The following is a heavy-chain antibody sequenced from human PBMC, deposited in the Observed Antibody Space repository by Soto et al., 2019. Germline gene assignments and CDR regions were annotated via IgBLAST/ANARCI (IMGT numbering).Heavy chain of an antibody. CDR3: ARAPGMGYCSGGSCSRGEVSDY. V-gene: IGHV4-34*01. D-gene: IGHD2-15*01. CDR1: GGPFSGYY. J-gene: IGHJ4*02. Sequence: QVQLQQWGAGLLKPSETLSLTCAVYGGPFSGYYWSWIRQPPGKGLEWIGEINHSGSTNYNPSLKSRVTISVDTSKNQFSLKLSSVTAADTAVYYCARAPGMGYCSGGSCSRGEVSDYWGQGTLVTVSS. CDR2: INHSGST.